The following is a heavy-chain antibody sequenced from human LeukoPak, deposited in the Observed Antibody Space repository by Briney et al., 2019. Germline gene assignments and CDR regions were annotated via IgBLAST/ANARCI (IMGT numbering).Heavy chain of an antibody. J-gene: IGHJ4*02. Sequence: PSETLSLTCTVSGGSMSSYYWYWIRQPPGKGLEWIGYIHYSGSTHYNPSLKSRVTISVDTSKNQFSLKLTAMTAADTAVYYCARSRDGYNHEGYLDSWGQGTLVTVSS. V-gene: IGHV4-59*01. CDR3: ARSRDGYNHEGYLDS. CDR1: GGSMSSYY. CDR2: IHYSGST. D-gene: IGHD5-24*01.